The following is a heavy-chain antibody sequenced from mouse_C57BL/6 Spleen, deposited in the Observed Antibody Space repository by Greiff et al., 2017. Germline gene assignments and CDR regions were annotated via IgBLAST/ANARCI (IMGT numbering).Heavy chain of an antibody. V-gene: IGHV14-4*01. CDR2: IDPENGDT. J-gene: IGHJ3*01. Sequence: DVKLVESGAELVRPGASVKLSCTASGFNIKDDYMHWVKQRPEQGLEWIGWIDPENGDTEYASKFQGKATITADTSSNTAYLQLSSLTSEDTAVYYCTTAQGAWFAYWGQGTLVTVSA. CDR3: TTAQGAWFAY. CDR1: GFNIKDDY.